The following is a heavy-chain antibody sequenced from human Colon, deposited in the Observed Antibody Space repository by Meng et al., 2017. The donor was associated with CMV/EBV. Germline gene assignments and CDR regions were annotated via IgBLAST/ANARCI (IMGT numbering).Heavy chain of an antibody. Sequence: SVKVSCKASGGAFRRNAVDWVRQAPGQGLEWVGGLIPLLDTANYAQKFLGRVTFTADKFANTAYMELTSLTSDDTAVYYCARDSIVVVPAAIYSLGYFDYWGQGTLVTVSS. V-gene: IGHV1-69*10. D-gene: IGHD2-2*01. J-gene: IGHJ4*02. CDR1: GGAFRRNA. CDR2: LIPLLDTA. CDR3: ARDSIVVVPAAIYSLGYFDY.